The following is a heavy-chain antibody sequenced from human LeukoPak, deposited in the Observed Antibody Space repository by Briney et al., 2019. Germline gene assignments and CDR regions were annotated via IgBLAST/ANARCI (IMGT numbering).Heavy chain of an antibody. Sequence: SETLSLTCTVSGGSVSSGSYYWSWIRQPPGKGLEWIGYIYYSGSTNYNPSLKSRVTISVDTSKNQFSLKLSSVTAADTAVYYCARAPTITIFGVVIKQAWSDPWGQGTLVTVSS. CDR3: ARAPTITIFGVVIKQAWSDP. CDR2: IYYSGST. CDR1: GGSVSSGSYY. J-gene: IGHJ5*02. D-gene: IGHD3-3*01. V-gene: IGHV4-61*01.